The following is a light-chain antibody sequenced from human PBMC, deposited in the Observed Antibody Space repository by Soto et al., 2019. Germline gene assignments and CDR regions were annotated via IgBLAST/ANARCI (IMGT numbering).Light chain of an antibody. J-gene: IGKJ4*01. CDR1: QSISNN. V-gene: IGKV3-15*01. Sequence: EIVMTQSPATLSVSPGERATPSCRASQSISNNLAWYQQKVGQAPRLLIYGATTRDTGIPARFSGSGSGTEFTLTISSLQTEDFAVYYCQQYNKWPPLTFGGGTKVEIK. CDR2: GAT. CDR3: QQYNKWPPLT.